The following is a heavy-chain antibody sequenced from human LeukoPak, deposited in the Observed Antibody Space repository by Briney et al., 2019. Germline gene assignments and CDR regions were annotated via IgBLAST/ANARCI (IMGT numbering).Heavy chain of an antibody. J-gene: IGHJ4*02. CDR1: GFTVSSNY. CDR3: ARDRAGSSGYYFYFDY. CDR2: IYSGGST. V-gene: IGHV3-66*01. D-gene: IGHD3-22*01. Sequence: GGSLRLSCAASGFTVSSNYMSWVRQAPGKGLEWVSVIYSGGSTYYADSVKGRFTISRDNSKNTLYLQMNSLRAEDTAVYYCARDRAGSSGYYFYFDYWGQGTLVTVSS.